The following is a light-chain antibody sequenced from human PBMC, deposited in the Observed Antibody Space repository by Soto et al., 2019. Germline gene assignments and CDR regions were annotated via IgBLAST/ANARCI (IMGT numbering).Light chain of an antibody. CDR2: AAS. V-gene: IGKV1-9*01. CDR1: QGISSY. J-gene: IGKJ4*01. Sequence: DIQLTQSPSFLSASVGDRVTITCRASQGISSYLAWYQQKPGKAPKLLIYAASTLQSGVPSRFSGSGSGTEFPLTISSLQPEDFATYYCQTLNSYPPPFGGGTKVGIK. CDR3: QTLNSYPPP.